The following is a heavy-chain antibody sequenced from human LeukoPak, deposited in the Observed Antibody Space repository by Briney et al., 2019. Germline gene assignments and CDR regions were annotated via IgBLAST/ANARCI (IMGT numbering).Heavy chain of an antibody. D-gene: IGHD2-2*01. J-gene: IGHJ4*02. V-gene: IGHV4-4*02. CDR3: ARFGYQLLSDY. CDR1: GGSISSSNW. Sequence: SGTLSLTCAVSGGSISSSNWWSWVRQPPGKGLEWIGYIYHSGSTYYSPSLKSRVTISVDRSKNQFSLKLSSVTAADTAVYYCARFGYQLLSDYWGQGTLVTVPS. CDR2: IYHSGST.